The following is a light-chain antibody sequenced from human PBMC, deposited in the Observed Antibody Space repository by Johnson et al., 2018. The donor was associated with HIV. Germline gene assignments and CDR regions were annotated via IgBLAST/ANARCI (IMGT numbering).Light chain of an antibody. CDR2: DNN. CDR3: GTWDSSLSTYV. J-gene: IGLJ1*01. V-gene: IGLV1-51*01. Sequence: QSVLTQPPSVSVAPGQKVTISCSGTSSNIGNHYVSWYQLLPGTAPKLLIYDNNQRPSGIPDRFSVSKSGTSATLGITGLQTGDEADNYCGTWDSSLSTYVFGSVTKVTVL. CDR1: SSNIGNHY.